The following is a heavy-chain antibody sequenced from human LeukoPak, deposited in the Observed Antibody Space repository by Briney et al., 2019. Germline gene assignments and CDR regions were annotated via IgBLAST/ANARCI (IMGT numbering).Heavy chain of an antibody. Sequence: GGSLKLSCAASGFTFSSYGMHWVRQAPGKGLEGVAFIGYDGSNKYYGDSVKGRVTISRDNSKNTLYLQMHSLRAEDTAVYYCAKDYSGTYSYYFDNWGQGTLVTASS. J-gene: IGHJ4*02. CDR1: GFTFSSYG. D-gene: IGHD1-26*01. CDR2: IGYDGSNK. V-gene: IGHV3-30*02. CDR3: AKDYSGTYSYYFDN.